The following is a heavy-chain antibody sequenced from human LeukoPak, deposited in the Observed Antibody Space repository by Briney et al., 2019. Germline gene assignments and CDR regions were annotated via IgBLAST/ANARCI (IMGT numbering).Heavy chain of an antibody. J-gene: IGHJ4*02. CDR2: INPNSGGT. CDR3: ARGTGAGGRGRLDS. D-gene: IGHD6-13*01. Sequence: ASVKVSCKASGYTFTDYYIHWVRQAPGQGLEWMGWINPNSGGTNYAHKFLGRVTMTRDTSISTAYMDLSGLGSDDTAVYFCARGTGAGGRGRLDSWGQGTLVTVSS. V-gene: IGHV1-2*07. CDR1: GYTFTDYY.